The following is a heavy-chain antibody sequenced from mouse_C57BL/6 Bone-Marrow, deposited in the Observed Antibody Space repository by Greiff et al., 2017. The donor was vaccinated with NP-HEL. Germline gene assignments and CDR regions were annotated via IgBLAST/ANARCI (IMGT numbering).Heavy chain of an antibody. D-gene: IGHD1-1*01. CDR1: GYTFTSYW. V-gene: IGHV1-64*01. CDR2: IHPNSGST. J-gene: IGHJ2*01. Sequence: QVQLQQPGAELVKPGASVKLSCKASGYTFTSYWMHWVKQRPGQGLEWIGMIHPNSGSTNYNEKFKSKATLTVDKSSSTAYRQLSSLTSEDSAVYYCARSVITTVVVDYWGQGTTLTVSS. CDR3: ARSVITTVVVDY.